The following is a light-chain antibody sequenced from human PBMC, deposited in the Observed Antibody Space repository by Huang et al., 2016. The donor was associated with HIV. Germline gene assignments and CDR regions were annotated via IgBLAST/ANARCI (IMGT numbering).Light chain of an antibody. CDR1: QRISTW. CDR2: GAA. V-gene: IGKV1-5*03. Sequence: DIQMTQSPSALSASVGDRVTITCRASQRISTWLAWFQQKPGKAPKLLISGAASLHSGVPSRFIGSGSGTDFTLTISSLQPDDLASYFCQQYNSYPYTFGQGTKLEIK. CDR3: QQYNSYPYT. J-gene: IGKJ2*01.